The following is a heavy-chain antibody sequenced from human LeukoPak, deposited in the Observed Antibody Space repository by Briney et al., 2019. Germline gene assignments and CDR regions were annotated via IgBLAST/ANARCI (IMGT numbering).Heavy chain of an antibody. CDR3: ARGGPLLPPDY. CDR2: IYCSGST. CDR1: GGSISSSSYY. D-gene: IGHD2/OR15-2a*01. J-gene: IGHJ4*02. Sequence: SETLSLTCTVSGGSISSSSYYWGWIRQPPGKGLEWIGSIYCSGSTYYNPSLKSRVTISVDTSKNQFSLKLSSVTAADTAVYYCARGGPLLPPDYWGQGTLVTVSS. V-gene: IGHV4-39*07.